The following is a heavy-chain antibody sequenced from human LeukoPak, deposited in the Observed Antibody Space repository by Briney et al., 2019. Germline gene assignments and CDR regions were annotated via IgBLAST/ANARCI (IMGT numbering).Heavy chain of an antibody. V-gene: IGHV4-59*01. Sequence: SETLSLTCAVSGDSISSDYWSWIRQPPGKGLEWIGYIYYTGSTNYSPSLKSRVTISVDTSKNQFSLKLSSVTAADTAVYYCARDKGRDWGQGTLVTVSS. D-gene: IGHD3-10*01. CDR1: GDSISSDY. J-gene: IGHJ4*02. CDR2: IYYTGST. CDR3: ARDKGRD.